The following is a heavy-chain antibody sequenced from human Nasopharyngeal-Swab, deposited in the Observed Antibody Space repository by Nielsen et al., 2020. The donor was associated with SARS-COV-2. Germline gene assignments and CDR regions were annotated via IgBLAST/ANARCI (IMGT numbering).Heavy chain of an antibody. CDR3: TRYLATGTTNFDY. CDR1: GFTFSTYA. J-gene: IGHJ4*02. Sequence: GGSLRLSCVASGFTFSTYAMSWVRKAPGKGLEWVGFIRSKAYGGTTEYAASVKGRSTISRDDSKSIAYLQMNSLKTEDTAVYYCTRYLATGTTNFDYWGQGTLVTVSS. CDR2: IRSKAYGGTT. V-gene: IGHV3-49*04. D-gene: IGHD1-1*01.